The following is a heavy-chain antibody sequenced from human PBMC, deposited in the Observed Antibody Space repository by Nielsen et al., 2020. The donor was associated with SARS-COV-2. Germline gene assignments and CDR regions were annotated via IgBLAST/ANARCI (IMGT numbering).Heavy chain of an antibody. CDR3: ARDGYCSSTSCYIYMDV. CDR2: INWNGGST. CDR1: GFTFDDYA. J-gene: IGHJ6*03. V-gene: IGHV3-20*04. D-gene: IGHD2-2*02. Sequence: GGSLRLSCAASGFTFDDYAMHWVRQAPGKGLEWVSGINWNGGSTGYADSVKGRFTISRDNAKNSLNLQMNSLRDEDTAVYYCARDGYCSSTSCYIYMDVWGKGTTVTVSS.